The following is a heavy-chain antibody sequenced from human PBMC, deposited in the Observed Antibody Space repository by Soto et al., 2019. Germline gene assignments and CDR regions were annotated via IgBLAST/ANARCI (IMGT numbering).Heavy chain of an antibody. V-gene: IGHV1-2*02. Sequence: SVKVSCKASGYTFTGYYMHWVRQAPGQGLEWMGWINPNSGGTNYAQKFQGRVIMTRDTSISTAYMELSRLRSDDTAVYYCARARAYCTNGVCYPGGMDVWGQGTTVTVSS. CDR3: ARARAYCTNGVCYPGGMDV. J-gene: IGHJ6*02. CDR2: INPNSGGT. CDR1: GYTFTGYY. D-gene: IGHD2-8*01.